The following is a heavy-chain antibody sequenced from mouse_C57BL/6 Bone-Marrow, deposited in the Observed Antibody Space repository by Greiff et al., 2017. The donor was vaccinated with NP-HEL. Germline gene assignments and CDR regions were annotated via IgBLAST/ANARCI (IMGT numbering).Heavy chain of an antibody. CDR1: GFNIKDDY. Sequence: EVQRVESGAELVRPGASVKLSCTASGFNIKDDYMHWVKQRPEQGLEWIGWIDPENGDTEYASKFQGKATITADTSSNTAYLQLSSLTSEDTAVYYCTMVPYAMDYWGQGTSVTVSS. D-gene: IGHD2-2*01. CDR2: IDPENGDT. V-gene: IGHV14-4*01. J-gene: IGHJ4*01. CDR3: TMVPYAMDY.